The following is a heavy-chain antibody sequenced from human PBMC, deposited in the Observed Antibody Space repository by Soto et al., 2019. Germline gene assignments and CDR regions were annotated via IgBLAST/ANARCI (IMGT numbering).Heavy chain of an antibody. V-gene: IGHV3-23*01. CDR1: GFTFSSYA. J-gene: IGHJ3*02. CDR3: AKDLAPPYTVTAYDAFDI. D-gene: IGHD4-17*01. Sequence: EVQLLESGGGLVQPGGSLRLSCAASGFTFSSYAMSWVRQAPGKGLEWVSAISGSGGSTYYADSVKGRFTISRDNSKNTLYLQMNSLRAEDTAVYYCAKDLAPPYTVTAYDAFDIWGQGTMVTVSS. CDR2: ISGSGGST.